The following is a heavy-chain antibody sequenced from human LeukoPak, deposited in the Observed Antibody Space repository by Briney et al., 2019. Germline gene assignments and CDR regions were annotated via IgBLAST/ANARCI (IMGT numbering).Heavy chain of an antibody. D-gene: IGHD6-19*01. CDR3: AKDLSFEGGGWYYFDY. CDR2: ISGSGGST. Sequence: PGRSLRLSCAASGFTFSSYAMSWVRQAPGKGLEWVSAISGSGGSTYYADSVKGRFSISRDNTKNTLYLQMNSLRAEDTAVYYCAKDLSFEGGGWYYFDYWGQGTLVTVSS. CDR1: GFTFSSYA. V-gene: IGHV3-23*01. J-gene: IGHJ4*02.